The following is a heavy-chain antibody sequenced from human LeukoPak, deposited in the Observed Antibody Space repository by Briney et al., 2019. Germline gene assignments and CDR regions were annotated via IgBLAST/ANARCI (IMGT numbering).Heavy chain of an antibody. CDR1: GFTVSSNY. V-gene: IGHV3-48*01. J-gene: IGHJ4*02. Sequence: QPGGSLRLSCAASGFTVSSNYMSWVRQAPGKGLEWVSYISSSGSTTFYADSVKGRFTISRDNAENSLYLQMNSLRAEDTAVYYCAREIKRDGYTVGPFDYWGQGTLVTVSS. CDR2: ISSSGSTT. D-gene: IGHD3-16*01. CDR3: AREIKRDGYTVGPFDY.